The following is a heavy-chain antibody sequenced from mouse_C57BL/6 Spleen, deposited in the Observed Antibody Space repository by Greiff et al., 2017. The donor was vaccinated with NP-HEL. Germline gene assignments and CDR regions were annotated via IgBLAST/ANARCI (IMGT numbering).Heavy chain of an antibody. Sequence: EVMLVESEGGLVQPGSSMKLSCTASGFTFSDYYMAWVRQVPEKGLEWVANINYDGSSTYYLDSLKSRFIISRDNAKNILYLQMSSLKSEDTATYYCARYYYGSSHGFAYWGQGTLVTVSA. V-gene: IGHV5-16*01. CDR3: ARYYYGSSHGFAY. CDR2: INYDGSST. D-gene: IGHD1-1*01. CDR1: GFTFSDYY. J-gene: IGHJ3*01.